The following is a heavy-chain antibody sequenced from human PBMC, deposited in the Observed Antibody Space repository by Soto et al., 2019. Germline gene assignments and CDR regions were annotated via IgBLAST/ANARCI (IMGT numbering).Heavy chain of an antibody. J-gene: IGHJ5*02. CDR3: ARDRDIVVVPAATPSWFDP. V-gene: IGHV3-48*02. CDR1: GFTFSSYS. CDR2: ISSSSSTI. Sequence: GSLILSCAASGFTFSSYSMNWVRQAPGKGLEWVSYISSSSSTIYYADSVKGRFTISRDNAKNSLYLQMNSLRDEDTAVYYCARDRDIVVVPAATPSWFDPWGQGTLVTVSS. D-gene: IGHD2-2*01.